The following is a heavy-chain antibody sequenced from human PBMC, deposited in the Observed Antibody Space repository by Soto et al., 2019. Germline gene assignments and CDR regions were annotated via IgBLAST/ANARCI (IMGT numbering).Heavy chain of an antibody. CDR2: IYYRGST. CDR1: GGSISSHY. J-gene: IGHJ4*02. CDR3: AGTIRGYSSEGRQYYFDY. Sequence: SETLSLTSTVTGGSISSHYWSWIRQPPRQGLEWIGYIYYRGSTNYNPSLKSRVTISVDTSKNQFSLKLSSVTAADTAVYYCAGTIRGYSSEGRQYYFDYWGQGTLVTVSS. D-gene: IGHD6-19*01. V-gene: IGHV4-59*11.